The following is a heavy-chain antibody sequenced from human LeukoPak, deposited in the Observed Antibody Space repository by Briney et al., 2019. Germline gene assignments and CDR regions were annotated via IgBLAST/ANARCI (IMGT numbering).Heavy chain of an antibody. Sequence: GGSLRLSCAASEFTFSRYTMNWVRQAPGKGLEWVSSISGSGDATFYADSVKGRFTISRDNSKNTLYLQMNSLSREDTAVYYCARRGGSSGRGDFDIWGQGTMVTVSS. CDR3: ARRGGSSGRGDFDI. D-gene: IGHD6-19*01. CDR2: ISGSGDAT. J-gene: IGHJ3*02. V-gene: IGHV3-23*01. CDR1: EFTFSRYT.